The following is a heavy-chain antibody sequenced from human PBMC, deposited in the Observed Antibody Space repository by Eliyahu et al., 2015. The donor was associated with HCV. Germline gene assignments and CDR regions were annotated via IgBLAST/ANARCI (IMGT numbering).Heavy chain of an antibody. CDR3: TRDHISYNYFGLDV. CDR1: GFSFSSYA. V-gene: IGHV3-23*01. J-gene: IGHJ6*02. D-gene: IGHD3-3*02. CDR2: ITISGDTT. Sequence: EVQLLESGGGLVQPGGXLXXXXXXSGFSFSSYAMSWVRQPPGKGLEWVSAITISGDTTYYADSVKGRLTISRDNSKNTVYLQMNILRAEDTAVYYCTRDHISYNYFGLDVWGQGTTVSVSS.